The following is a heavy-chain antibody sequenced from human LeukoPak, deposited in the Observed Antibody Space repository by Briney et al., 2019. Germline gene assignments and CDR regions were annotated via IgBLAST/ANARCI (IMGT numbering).Heavy chain of an antibody. D-gene: IGHD6-6*01. Sequence: ASVKVSCKASGYTFTSHYMHWVRQAPGQGLEWMGIINPSGGTISYTQKFQGRVTMTRDTSTSTVYMELSSLRSEDTAVYFRARAEGEYSSSSGVWGQGTLVTVSS. CDR1: GYTFTSHY. J-gene: IGHJ4*02. CDR2: INPSGGTI. V-gene: IGHV1-46*01. CDR3: ARAEGEYSSSSGV.